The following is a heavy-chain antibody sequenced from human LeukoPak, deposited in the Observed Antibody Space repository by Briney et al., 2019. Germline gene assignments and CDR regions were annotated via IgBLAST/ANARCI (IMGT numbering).Heavy chain of an antibody. CDR3: AKAGRHSSSWIDY. V-gene: IGHV3-23*01. CDR2: ISGGGGST. CDR1: GFTFSSYD. D-gene: IGHD6-13*01. Sequence: GGSLRLSCAASGFTFSSYDMSWVRQAPGKGLEWVSVISGGGGSTYYADSVKGRFTISRDNSKNTLYLQMNSLRAEDTALYYCAKAGRHSSSWIDYWGQGTLVTVSS. J-gene: IGHJ4*02.